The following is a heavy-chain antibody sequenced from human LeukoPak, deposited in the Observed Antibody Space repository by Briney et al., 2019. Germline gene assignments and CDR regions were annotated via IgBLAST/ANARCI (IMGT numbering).Heavy chain of an antibody. CDR1: GFTFSDYY. D-gene: IGHD5-24*01. V-gene: IGHV3-11*01. CDR2: ISSSAGTI. Sequence: GGSLRLSCAASGFTFSDYYMSWIRQAPGKGLEWVSYISSSAGTIYYADSAKGRFTISRDNSKNTLYLQMNSLRAEDTAVYYCARVLGDGYKLLPGPDYFDYWGQGTLVTVSS. CDR3: ARVLGDGYKLLPGPDYFDY. J-gene: IGHJ4*02.